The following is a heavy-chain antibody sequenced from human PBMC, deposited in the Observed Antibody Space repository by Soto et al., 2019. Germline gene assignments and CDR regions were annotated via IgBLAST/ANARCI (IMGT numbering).Heavy chain of an antibody. V-gene: IGHV1-69*13. CDR2: IIPIFGTA. D-gene: IGHD2-15*01. Sequence: SVKVSCKASGGTFSSYAISWVRQAPGQGLEWMGGIIPIFGTANYAQKFQGRVTITADESTSTAYMELSSLRSEDTAVYYCARDQTPSCSGGSCYSDYYYGMDVWGQGTMVTVSS. CDR1: GGTFSSYA. J-gene: IGHJ6*02. CDR3: ARDQTPSCSGGSCYSDYYYGMDV.